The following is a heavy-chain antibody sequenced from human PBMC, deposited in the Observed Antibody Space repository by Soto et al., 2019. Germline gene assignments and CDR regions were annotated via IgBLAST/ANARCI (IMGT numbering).Heavy chain of an antibody. D-gene: IGHD5-12*01. Sequence: GGSLRLSCAASGFTFSSYWMSWGRQAPWKGLEWVANIKQDGSEKYYVDSVKGRFTISRDNAKNSLYLQMNSLRAEDTAVYYCARGGYEAYYYYYMDVWGKGTTVTVSS. V-gene: IGHV3-7*01. J-gene: IGHJ6*03. CDR2: IKQDGSEK. CDR3: ARGGYEAYYYYYMDV. CDR1: GFTFSSYW.